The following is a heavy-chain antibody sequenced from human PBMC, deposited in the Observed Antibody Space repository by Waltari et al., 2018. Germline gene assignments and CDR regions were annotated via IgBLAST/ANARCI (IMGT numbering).Heavy chain of an antibody. Sequence: QVQLQQWGAGLLKPSETLSLTCAVYGGSFSGYYWSWIRQPPGKGLEWIGEINHSGSPNATPALRSRCTISGATAKNQFSLKLSSVTAADTAVYYCARGLRHIVVVTATINGGNRNYYGMDIWGQGTTVTVSS. V-gene: IGHV4-34*01. D-gene: IGHD2-21*02. CDR3: ARGLRHIVVVTATINGGNRNYYGMDI. J-gene: IGHJ6*02. CDR2: INHSGSP. CDR1: GGSFSGYY.